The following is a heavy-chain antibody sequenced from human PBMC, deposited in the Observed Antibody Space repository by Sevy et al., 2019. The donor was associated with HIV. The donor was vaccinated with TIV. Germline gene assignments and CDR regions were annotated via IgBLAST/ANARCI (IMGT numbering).Heavy chain of an antibody. V-gene: IGHV3-30-3*01. CDR3: ALERLSSDVAEYFQN. CDR2: ISYDGINK. D-gene: IGHD1-1*01. J-gene: IGHJ1*01. CDR1: GFTFSSYS. Sequence: GGSLRLSCATSGFTFSSYSMHWVRQAPGKGLEGVATISYDGINKHDADSVKGRFTISSDNFKNSLSLQMNSLRAEDTAVYFCALERLSSDVAEYFQNWGQGTLVTVSS.